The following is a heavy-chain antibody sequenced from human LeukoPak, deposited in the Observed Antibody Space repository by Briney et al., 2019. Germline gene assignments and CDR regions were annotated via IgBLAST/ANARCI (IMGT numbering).Heavy chain of an antibody. D-gene: IGHD6-6*01. CDR1: GYTFTSYD. J-gene: IGHJ6*03. CDR2: MNPNSGNT. V-gene: IGHV1-8*01. Sequence: ASVKVSCKASGYTFTSYDINWVRQATGQGLEWMGWMNPNSGNTDYAQKFQGRVTMTRNTSISTAYMELSSLRSEDTAVYYCARGPKLRYYYYYMDVWGKGTTVTVSS. CDR3: ARGPKLRYYYYYMDV.